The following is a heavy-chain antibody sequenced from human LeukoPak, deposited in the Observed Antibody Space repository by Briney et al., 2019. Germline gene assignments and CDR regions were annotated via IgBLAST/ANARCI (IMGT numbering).Heavy chain of an antibody. CDR1: GYTFTGYY. CDR2: INPNSGGT. Sequence: ASVKVSCKASGYTFTGYYMHWVRQAPGQGLEWMGWINPNSGGTNYAQKFQGRVTMTRDTSISTAYMELSRLRSDDTAVYYCARVAQTYYYDSSPPEYFQHWGQGTLVTVSS. J-gene: IGHJ1*01. D-gene: IGHD3-22*01. CDR3: ARVAQTYYYDSSPPEYFQH. V-gene: IGHV1-2*02.